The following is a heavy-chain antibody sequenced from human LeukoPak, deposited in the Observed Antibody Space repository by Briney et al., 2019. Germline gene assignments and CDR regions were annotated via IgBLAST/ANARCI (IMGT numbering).Heavy chain of an antibody. CDR2: INPNSGGT. Sequence: ASVMVSCKASGYTFTGYYMHWVRQAPGQGLEWMGWINPNSGGTNYAQKFQGRVTITRDTSISTAYMELSRLRSDDTAVYYCARIPIAAAGTDAFDIWGQGTMVTVSS. V-gene: IGHV1-2*02. CDR3: ARIPIAAAGTDAFDI. D-gene: IGHD6-13*01. CDR1: GYTFTGYY. J-gene: IGHJ3*02.